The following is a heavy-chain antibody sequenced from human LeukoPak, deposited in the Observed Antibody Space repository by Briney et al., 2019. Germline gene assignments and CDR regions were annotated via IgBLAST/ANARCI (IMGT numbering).Heavy chain of an antibody. J-gene: IGHJ4*02. CDR2: ISSSSSYT. CDR1: GFTVSSNY. Sequence: PGGSLRLSCAASGFTVSSNYMSWVRQAPGKGLEWVSYISSSSSYTNYADSVKGRFTISRDNAKNSLYLQMNSLRAEDTAVYYCARALLGGAVDYWGQGTLVTVSS. V-gene: IGHV3-11*06. CDR3: ARALLGGAVDY. D-gene: IGHD3-16*01.